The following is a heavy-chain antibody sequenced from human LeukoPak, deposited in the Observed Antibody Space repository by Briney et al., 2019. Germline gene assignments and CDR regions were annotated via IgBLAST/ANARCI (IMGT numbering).Heavy chain of an antibody. D-gene: IGHD6-19*01. V-gene: IGHV4-34*01. J-gene: IGHJ4*02. CDR2: ISQNGDS. CDR1: GGSLSFYY. CDR3: ATKKWLVPGKYYFDY. Sequence: SETLSLTCGVSGGSLSFYYWSWIRQSPGKGLEWIAEISQNGDSNYNMSLKSRVTMSVDTSKNQISLKLSSVTAADTAVYYCATKKWLVPGKYYFDYWGQGTLVTVSS.